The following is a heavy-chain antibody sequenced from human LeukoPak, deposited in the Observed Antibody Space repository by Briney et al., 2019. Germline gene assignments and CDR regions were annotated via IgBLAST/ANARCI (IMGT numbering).Heavy chain of an antibody. CDR2: ISSSGGNT. Sequence: GSLRLSCAASGFTFSDYYMSWIRQAPGKGLDWVSYISSSGGNTYYADSVKGRFTISRDNAKNSLFLQMNSVRAEDTAIYYCARDLGWFHFDSWGQGTLVTVSS. D-gene: IGHD2-15*01. CDR1: GFTFSDYY. CDR3: ARDLGWFHFDS. J-gene: IGHJ4*02. V-gene: IGHV3-11*04.